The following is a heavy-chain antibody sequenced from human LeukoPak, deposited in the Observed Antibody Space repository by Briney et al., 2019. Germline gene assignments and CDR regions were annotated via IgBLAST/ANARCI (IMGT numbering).Heavy chain of an antibody. CDR3: AKDQRFGDLDDY. Sequence: GGSLRLSCAASGFIFNNYTMSWVRQAPGKGLEWVSSISGTGATTYYADSVKGRFAISRDNSKNTLYLQMSSLRAEDTAVYYCAKDQRFGDLDDYRGQGTLVTVSS. V-gene: IGHV3-23*01. CDR1: GFIFNNYT. CDR2: ISGTGATT. J-gene: IGHJ4*02. D-gene: IGHD3-10*01.